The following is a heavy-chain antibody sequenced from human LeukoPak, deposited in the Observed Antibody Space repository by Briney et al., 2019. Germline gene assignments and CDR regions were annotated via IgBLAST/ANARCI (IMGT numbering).Heavy chain of an antibody. CDR3: AREVRGYYYDSSGSAPRYFDL. V-gene: IGHV1-46*01. D-gene: IGHD3-22*01. CDR2: INPSGGST. CDR1: GYTFTSYY. J-gene: IGHJ2*01. Sequence: ASVKVSCKASGYTFTSYYMHWVRQAPGQGLEWMGIINPSGGSTSYAQKFQGRVTMTRDTSTSTVYMELSSLRSEDTAVYYCAREVRGYYYDSSGSAPRYFDLWGRGTLVTVSS.